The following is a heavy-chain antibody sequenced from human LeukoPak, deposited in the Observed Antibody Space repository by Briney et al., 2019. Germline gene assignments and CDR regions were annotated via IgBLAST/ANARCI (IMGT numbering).Heavy chain of an antibody. V-gene: IGHV4-61*08. CDR2: IYYSGST. CDR1: GGPISSGAYY. CDR3: ARDYRGVATDY. D-gene: IGHD5-12*01. J-gene: IGHJ4*02. Sequence: ASETLSLTCTVSGGPISSGAYYWSWIRQPPGKGLEWIGYIYYSGSTNYNPSLKSRVTISVDTSNNQFSLKLSSVTAADTAVYYCARDYRGVATDYWGQGTLVTVSS.